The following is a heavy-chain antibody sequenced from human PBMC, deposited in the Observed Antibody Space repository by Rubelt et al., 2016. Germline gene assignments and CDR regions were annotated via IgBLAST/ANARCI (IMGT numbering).Heavy chain of an antibody. CDR1: GYTLTELS. CDR2: FDPEDGET. CDR3: ATRSLWFGEIDRYFDY. V-gene: IGHV1-24*01. Sequence: QVQLVQSGAEVKKPGASVKVSCKVSGYTLTELSMHWVRQAPGKGLEWMGGFDPEDGETIYEQKFPGRVTMTEDTSTDTACMGLSSLRSEDTAVYYCATRSLWFGEIDRYFDYWGQGTLVTVSS. J-gene: IGHJ4*02. D-gene: IGHD3-10*01.